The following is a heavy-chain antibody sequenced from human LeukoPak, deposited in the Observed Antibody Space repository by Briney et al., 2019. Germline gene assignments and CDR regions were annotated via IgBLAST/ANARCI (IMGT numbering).Heavy chain of an antibody. Sequence: ASVKVSCKASGYTFTSYGIGWVRQAPGQGLEWMGWISAYNGNTNYAQKLQGRVTMTTDTSTSTAYMELRSLRSDDTAVYYCARDRYSYGTMKFDYWGQGTLVTVSS. J-gene: IGHJ4*02. D-gene: IGHD5-18*01. CDR2: ISAYNGNT. CDR1: GYTFTSYG. CDR3: ARDRYSYGTMKFDY. V-gene: IGHV1-18*01.